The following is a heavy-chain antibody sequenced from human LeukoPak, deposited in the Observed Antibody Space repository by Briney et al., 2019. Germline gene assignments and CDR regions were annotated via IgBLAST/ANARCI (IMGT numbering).Heavy chain of an antibody. CDR3: ARDREVVTAKAQMDV. J-gene: IGHJ6*04. D-gene: IGHD2-21*02. CDR1: VFSVSTNH. V-gene: IGHV3-53*01. CDR2: MYIEGNT. Sequence: GGSLRLSCAVSVFSVSTNHMRWVRQAPGKGLEWVSVMYIEGNTYYADSVKGRFTISRDNSKNTVFLQMNSLRAEDTAVYYCARDREVVTAKAQMDVWGKGTTVTVFS.